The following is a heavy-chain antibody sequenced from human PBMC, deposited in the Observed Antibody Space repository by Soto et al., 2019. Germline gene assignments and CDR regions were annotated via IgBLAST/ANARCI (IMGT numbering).Heavy chain of an antibody. CDR1: GGSISSSSYY. J-gene: IGHJ5*02. V-gene: IGHV4-39*01. CDR3: ARGDFWSGYFEGGWFDP. Sequence: SETLSLTCTVSGGSISSSSYYWGWIRQPPGKGLEWIGSIYYSGSTYYNPSLKSRVTISVDTSKNQFSLKLSSVTAADTAVYYCARGDFWSGYFEGGWFDPWGQGTLVTVSS. CDR2: IYYSGST. D-gene: IGHD3-3*01.